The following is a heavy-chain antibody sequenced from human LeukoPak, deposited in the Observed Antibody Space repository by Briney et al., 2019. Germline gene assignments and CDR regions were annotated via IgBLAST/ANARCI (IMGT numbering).Heavy chain of an antibody. CDR1: GFTLNSYW. V-gene: IGHV3-74*01. CDR3: AREFEATGFWALDY. J-gene: IGHJ4*01. D-gene: IGHD3-16*01. Sequence: GGSLRLSCTVSGFTLNSYWMHWVRQAPGKGLVWVSRMNNDGRVISYADSVKGRFTISRDNAKNTLYLQMNSLRAEDTAVYYCAREFEATGFWALDYWGHGTLVTASS. CDR2: MNNDGRVI.